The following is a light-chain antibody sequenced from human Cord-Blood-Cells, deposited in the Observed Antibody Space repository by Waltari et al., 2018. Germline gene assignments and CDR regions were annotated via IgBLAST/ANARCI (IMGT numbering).Light chain of an antibody. CDR3: QQYGGSPMYT. V-gene: IGKV3-20*01. CDR2: GAS. Sequence: EIVLTQSPGTLSLSPGERATLSCRASQCVSSSYLAWSQQKPGQAPRLLIYGASSRSTGIPCRFSGSGSGTDFTLTISRLEPEDFAVYYCQQYGGSPMYTFFQGTKLGIQ. CDR1: QCVSSSY. J-gene: IGKJ2*01.